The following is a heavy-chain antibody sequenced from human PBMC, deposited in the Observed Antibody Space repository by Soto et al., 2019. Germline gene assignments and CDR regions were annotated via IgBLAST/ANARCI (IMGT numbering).Heavy chain of an antibody. CDR3: ARHLAVYYYDSSGYFPNDAFDI. D-gene: IGHD3-22*01. Sequence: QLLESGPGLVKPSETLSLTCTVSGGSISSSSYYWGWIRQPPGKGLEWIGSIYYSGSTYYNPSLKSRVTISVDTSKNQFSLKLSSVTAADTAVYYCARHLAVYYYDSSGYFPNDAFDIWGQGTMVTVSS. CDR2: IYYSGST. J-gene: IGHJ3*02. V-gene: IGHV4-39*01. CDR1: GGSISSSSYY.